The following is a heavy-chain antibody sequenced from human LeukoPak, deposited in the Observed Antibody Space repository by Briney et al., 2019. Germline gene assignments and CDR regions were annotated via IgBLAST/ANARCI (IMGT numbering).Heavy chain of an antibody. CDR2: INPNSGGT. V-gene: IGHV1-2*02. CDR3: ARARYDFWSGSWFDP. Sequence: ASVKVSCKASGYTFTGYYMHWVRQAPGQGLEWMGWINPNSGGTNYAQKFQGRVTMTRDTSISTAYMELSRLRSDDMAVYYCARARYDFWSGSWFDPWGRGTLVTVSS. D-gene: IGHD3-3*01. CDR1: GYTFTGYY. J-gene: IGHJ5*02.